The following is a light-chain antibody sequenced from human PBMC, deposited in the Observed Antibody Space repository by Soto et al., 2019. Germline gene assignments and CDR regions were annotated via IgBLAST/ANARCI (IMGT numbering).Light chain of an antibody. J-gene: IGKJ4*01. V-gene: IGKV3-15*01. CDR3: QQYNSWPLT. CDR1: QSVSVF. CDR2: GAS. Sequence: EIVLTQSPATLSLSPRERATLSCRASQSVSVFLAWYQQKPGQAPRLLIYGASTRATGIPARFSGSGSGTDFTLTISSLQSGDFAVYYCQQYNSWPLTFGGGTKVDIK.